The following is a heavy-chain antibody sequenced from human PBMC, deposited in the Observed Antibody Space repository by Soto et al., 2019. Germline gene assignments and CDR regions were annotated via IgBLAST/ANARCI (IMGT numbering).Heavy chain of an antibody. CDR3: ARDGGRHSVGIDY. CDR2: IIPIFGTA. CDR1: GGTFSSYS. Sequence: QVQLVQAGAEVKKPGSSVKVSCKASGGTFSSYSINWVRQAPGQGLEWMGEIIPIFGTANYAQKFQGRVTITADESTSTAYMELSSLRSEDTAVYYCARDGGRHSVGIDYWGQGTLVTVSS. V-gene: IGHV1-69*01. J-gene: IGHJ4*02. D-gene: IGHD1-26*01.